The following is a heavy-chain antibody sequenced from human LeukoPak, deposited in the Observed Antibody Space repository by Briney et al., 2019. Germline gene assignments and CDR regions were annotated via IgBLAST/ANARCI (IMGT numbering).Heavy chain of an antibody. J-gene: IGHJ4*02. CDR3: ARAPGYSSTNYFFDY. CDR1: GFTLSSFA. D-gene: IGHD6-13*01. Sequence: GGSLRLSCAASGFTLSSFARTWVRQAPGKGLEWVSAINGGGGSTYYADSVKGRFTISRDNSKNTLYLQMNSLRAEDMAVYYCARAPGYSSTNYFFDYWGQGILVTVSS. CDR2: INGGGGST. V-gene: IGHV3-23*01.